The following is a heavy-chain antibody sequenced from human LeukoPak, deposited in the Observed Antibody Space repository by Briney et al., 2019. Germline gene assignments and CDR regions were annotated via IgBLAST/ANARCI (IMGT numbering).Heavy chain of an antibody. Sequence: GGSLRLSCAASGFTFSNAWMTWVRQAPGKGLEWVSVIYSGGSTYYADSVKGRFTISRDNSKNTLYLQMNSLRAEDTAVYYCARDLFAAAGTFDYWGQGTLVTVSS. CDR3: ARDLFAAAGTFDY. CDR2: IYSGGST. CDR1: GFTFSNAW. D-gene: IGHD6-13*01. J-gene: IGHJ4*02. V-gene: IGHV3-53*01.